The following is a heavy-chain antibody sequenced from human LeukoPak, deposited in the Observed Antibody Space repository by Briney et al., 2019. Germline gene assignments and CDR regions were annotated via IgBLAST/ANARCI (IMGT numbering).Heavy chain of an antibody. CDR1: GFTFSSYG. CDR3: ARGGRVVPAATHDAFDI. Sequence: GGSLRLSCAASGFTFSSYGMHWARQAPGKGLEWVAVIWYDGSNKYYADSVKGRFTISRDNSKNTLYLQMNSLRAEDTAVYYCARGGRVVPAATHDAFDIWGQGTMVTVSS. J-gene: IGHJ3*02. V-gene: IGHV3-33*01. D-gene: IGHD2-2*01. CDR2: IWYDGSNK.